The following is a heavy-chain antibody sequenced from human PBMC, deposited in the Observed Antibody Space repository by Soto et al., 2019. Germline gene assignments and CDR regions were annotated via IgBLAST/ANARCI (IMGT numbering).Heavy chain of an antibody. CDR1: GFTFDDYA. D-gene: IGHD4-17*01. J-gene: IGHJ4*02. CDR2: ISWNSGSI. Sequence: ESGGGLVQPGRSLRLSCAASGFTFDDYAMHWVRQAPGKGLEWVSGISWNSGSIGYADSVKGRFTISRDNAKNSLYLQMNSLRAEDTALYYCAKDIIGDYGSCLDYWGQGTLVTVSS. V-gene: IGHV3-9*01. CDR3: AKDIIGDYGSCLDY.